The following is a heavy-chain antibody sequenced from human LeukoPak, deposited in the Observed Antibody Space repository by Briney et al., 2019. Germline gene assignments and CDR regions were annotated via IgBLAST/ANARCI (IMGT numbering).Heavy chain of an antibody. J-gene: IGHJ6*03. D-gene: IGHD5-18*01. CDR3: ARVVAGESIGHSYGYGSNYYYYYMDV. V-gene: IGHV1-8*03. CDR1: GYTFTGYY. CDR2: MNPNSGNT. Sequence: ASVKVSCKASGYTFTGYYTHWVRQAPGQGLEWMGWMNPNSGNTGYAQKFQGRVTITRNTSISTAYMELSSLRSEDTAVYYCARVVAGESIGHSYGYGSNYYYYYMDVWGKGTTVTVSS.